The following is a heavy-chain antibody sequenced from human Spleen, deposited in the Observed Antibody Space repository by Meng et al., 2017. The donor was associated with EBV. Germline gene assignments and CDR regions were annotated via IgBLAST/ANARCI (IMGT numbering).Heavy chain of an antibody. CDR2: LIPDFGTP. D-gene: IGHD3-10*01. Sequence: QAAVVQSGAGVRRPGSSVKVSCKASGGALRYSAISWVGQAPGQGLEWMGGLIPDFGTPDYAPNYQDRVTITADESTSTAYMELNSLTTEDTAIYYCARESGRGYTPDFWGQGTLVTVSS. CDR1: GGALRYSA. J-gene: IGHJ4*02. CDR3: ARESGRGYTPDF. V-gene: IGHV1-69*01.